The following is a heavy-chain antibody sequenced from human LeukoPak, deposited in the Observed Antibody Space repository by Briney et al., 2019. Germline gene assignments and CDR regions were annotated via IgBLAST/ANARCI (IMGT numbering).Heavy chain of an antibody. CDR1: GGSISSYY. CDR2: IYYSGST. J-gene: IGHJ3*02. Sequence: SETLSLTCTVSGGSISSYYWSWIRQPPGKGVEWIGYIYYSGSTNYNPSLKSRVTISVDTSKNQFSLKLSSVTAADTAVYYCARGLGHDAFDIWGQGTMVTVSS. CDR3: ARGLGHDAFDI. V-gene: IGHV4-59*01. D-gene: IGHD1-26*01.